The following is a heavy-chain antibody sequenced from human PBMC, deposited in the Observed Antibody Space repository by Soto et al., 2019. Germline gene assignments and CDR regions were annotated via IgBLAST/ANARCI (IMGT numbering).Heavy chain of an antibody. CDR3: ARDGDEGAFDI. J-gene: IGHJ3*02. Sequence: QVQVVESGGGVVQPGRSLRLSCAASGFTFSSYAMHWVRQAPGKGLEWVAVISYDGSNKYYADSVKGRFTISRDNSKNTLYLQMNSLRAEDTAVYYCARDGDEGAFDIWGHGTMVTDSS. CDR2: ISYDGSNK. CDR1: GFTFSSYA. V-gene: IGHV3-30-3*01.